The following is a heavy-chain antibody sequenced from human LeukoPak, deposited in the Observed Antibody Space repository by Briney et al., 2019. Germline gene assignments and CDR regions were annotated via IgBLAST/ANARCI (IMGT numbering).Heavy chain of an antibody. V-gene: IGHV3-30*02. Sequence: GGSLRLSCAASGFTLSNYGMHWVRQAPGKGLEWVAFIRYDGSTKYYADSVKGRFTISRDNSKNTLDLQMNSLRAEDTAAYYCATDSAVAGTSPWGPGVDYWGQGTLVIVSS. D-gene: IGHD6-19*01. CDR3: ATDSAVAGTSPWGPGVDY. J-gene: IGHJ4*02. CDR1: GFTLSNYG. CDR2: IRYDGSTK.